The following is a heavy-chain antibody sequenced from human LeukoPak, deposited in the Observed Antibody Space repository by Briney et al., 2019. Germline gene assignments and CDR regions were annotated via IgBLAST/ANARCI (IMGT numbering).Heavy chain of an antibody. Sequence: SETLSLTCTVSGGSISSSTYYWGWIRQPPGRGLEWIGTIYYRGSTYYNPSLKSRVTISVDTSNNQFSLRLTSVTAADTAVYYCAILGTGSSWGQGTLVTVSS. D-gene: IGHD3-10*01. J-gene: IGHJ5*02. CDR1: GGSISSSTYY. CDR3: AILGTGSS. CDR2: IYYRGST. V-gene: IGHV4-39*01.